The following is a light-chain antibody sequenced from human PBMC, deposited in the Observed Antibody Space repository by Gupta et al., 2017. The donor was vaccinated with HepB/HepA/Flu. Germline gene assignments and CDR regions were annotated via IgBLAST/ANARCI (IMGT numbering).Light chain of an antibody. Sequence: DIQMTQSPSTLSASVGDRVTITCRASQSISTWLAWYQQKPGKAPKSLIYKASSLESGVPSRFSGSGSGTEFTLTISSLQPDDFATYYCQQYNSYRSFGQGTKVEIK. V-gene: IGKV1-5*03. CDR1: QSISTW. CDR3: QQYNSYRS. CDR2: KAS. J-gene: IGKJ1*01.